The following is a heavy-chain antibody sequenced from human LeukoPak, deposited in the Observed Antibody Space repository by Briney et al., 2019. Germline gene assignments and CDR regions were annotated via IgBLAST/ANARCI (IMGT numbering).Heavy chain of an antibody. Sequence: GGSLRLSCAASGFTFSSYSMNWVRQAPGKGLEWVSYISSSSSTIYYADSVKGRFTISRDNAKNSLYLQMNSLRAEDTAVYYCAREDGSGSYPEYYYYYMDVWGKGTTVTVSS. CDR2: ISSSSSTI. CDR3: AREDGSGSYPEYYYYYMDV. D-gene: IGHD3-10*01. V-gene: IGHV3-48*01. J-gene: IGHJ6*03. CDR1: GFTFSSYS.